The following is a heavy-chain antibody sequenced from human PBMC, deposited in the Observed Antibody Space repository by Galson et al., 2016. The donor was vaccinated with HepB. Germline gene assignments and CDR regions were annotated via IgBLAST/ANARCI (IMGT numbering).Heavy chain of an antibody. V-gene: IGHV3-30-3*01. CDR3: ARDDFWTGPPSASFSFDY. D-gene: IGHD3/OR15-3a*01. J-gene: IGHJ4*02. CDR2: ISDDGSNN. Sequence: SLRLSCAASGFIFNNYAMHWVRQAPGKGLEWVAVISDDGSNNYYADSVKGRFTISSDNSKNTLYLQMNSLRAEDTAVFYCARDDFWTGPPSASFSFDYWGQGTLVTVSS. CDR1: GFIFNNYA.